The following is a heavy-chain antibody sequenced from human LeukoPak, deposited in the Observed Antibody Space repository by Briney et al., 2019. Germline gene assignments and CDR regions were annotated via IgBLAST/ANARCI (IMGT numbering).Heavy chain of an antibody. D-gene: IGHD3-16*02. CDR2: INAGNGNT. CDR3: ARPYDYVWGSYRYTLDY. CDR1: GYTFTSYA. J-gene: IGHJ4*02. V-gene: IGHV1-3*01. Sequence: ASVKVSCKASGYTFTSYAMHWVRQAPGQRLGWMGWINAGNGNTKYSQKFQGRVTSTRDTSASTAYMELSSLRSEDTAVYYCARPYDYVWGSYRYTLDYWGQGTLVTVSS.